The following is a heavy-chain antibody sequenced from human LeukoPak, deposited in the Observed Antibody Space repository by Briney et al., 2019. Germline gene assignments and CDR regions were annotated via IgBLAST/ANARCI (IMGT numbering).Heavy chain of an antibody. Sequence: GGSLRLSCVASGFTVSSNYMSWVRQAPGKGLEWVSVIYSGDNTYYVDPVKGRFTISRDSSKNTLYLQMNSLRAEDTAVYYCARDYYDILTANRQTKSSYFDYWGQGTLVTVSS. CDR3: ARDYYDILTANRQTKSSYFDY. D-gene: IGHD3-9*01. CDR2: IYSGDNT. V-gene: IGHV3-66*01. CDR1: GFTVSSNY. J-gene: IGHJ4*02.